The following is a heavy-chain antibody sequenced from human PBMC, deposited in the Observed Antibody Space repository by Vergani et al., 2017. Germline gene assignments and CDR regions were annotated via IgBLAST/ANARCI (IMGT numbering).Heavy chain of an antibody. CDR3: ARVNTETNGHLYYYYYMDV. CDR1: GGSFTSYH. CDR2: IDHTGRP. J-gene: IGHJ6*03. Sequence: QVQLQRWGGGLLKPSETLSLTCVVNGGSFTSYHWTWIRQSQGEGLEWVGDIDHTGRPDYNPSLKSRLTMSVDKSRNQFSLTLNSVTATDTAIYFCARVNTETNGHLYYYYYMDVWGQGTAVTVS. D-gene: IGHD4-11*01. V-gene: IGHV4-34*01.